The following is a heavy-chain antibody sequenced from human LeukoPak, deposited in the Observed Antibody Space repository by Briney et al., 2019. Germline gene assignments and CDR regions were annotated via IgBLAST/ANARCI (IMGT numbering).Heavy chain of an antibody. CDR3: VTEGYCRGGSCSSDAFDI. CDR1: GFTFSSYT. J-gene: IGHJ3*02. V-gene: IGHV3-21*01. Sequence: GGSLRLSCAASGFTFSSYTMNWVRRAPGKALEWVSSMTESGNYIFYADSVKGRFIISRDNAKNSLYLEMNSLRVEDTAVYYCVTEGYCRGGSCSSDAFDIWGQGTMVTVSS. CDR2: MTESGNYI. D-gene: IGHD2-15*01.